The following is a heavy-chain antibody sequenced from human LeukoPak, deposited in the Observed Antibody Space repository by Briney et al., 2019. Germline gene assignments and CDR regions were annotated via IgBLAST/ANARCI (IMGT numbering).Heavy chain of an antibody. D-gene: IGHD3-16*01. Sequence: GGSLRLSCAASGFTFSSYAMHWVRQAPGKGLEGVAVISYDGSNKYYADSVKGRFTISRDNAKNSLYLQMNSLRAEDTAVYYCARKRGETYYFDYWGQGTLVTVSS. J-gene: IGHJ4*02. CDR2: ISYDGSNK. CDR1: GFTFSSYA. V-gene: IGHV3-30-3*01. CDR3: ARKRGETYYFDY.